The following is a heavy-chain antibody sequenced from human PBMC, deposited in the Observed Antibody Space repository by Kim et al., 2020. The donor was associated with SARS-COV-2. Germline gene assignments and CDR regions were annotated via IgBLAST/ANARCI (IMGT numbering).Heavy chain of an antibody. CDR2: IYPGDYDT. V-gene: IGHV5-51*01. Sequence: GESLKISCKGSGYSFTSYWLGWVRQMPGQGLEWMGSIYPGDYDTRYSPSFQGQVTISADKSISTAYLQWSSLKASDTAMYYCARPHDYGDYSDGMDVWGQGTTVTVSS. CDR3: ARPHDYGDYSDGMDV. J-gene: IGHJ6*02. CDR1: GYSFTSYW. D-gene: IGHD4-17*01.